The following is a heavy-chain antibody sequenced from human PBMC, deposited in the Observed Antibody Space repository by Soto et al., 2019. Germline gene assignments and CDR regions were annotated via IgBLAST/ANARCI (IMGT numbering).Heavy chain of an antibody. V-gene: IGHV3-21*01. J-gene: IGHJ6*02. CDR3: ARDHDTDIVATQDMDV. Sequence: PVGSLRLSCAASGFTFSSYAMSWVRQAPGKGLEWVSSISSSSSYIYYADSVKGRFTISRDNAKNSLYLQMNSLRAEDTAVYYCARDHDTDIVATQDMDVWGQGTTVTVSS. D-gene: IGHD5-12*01. CDR1: GFTFSSYA. CDR2: ISSSSSYI.